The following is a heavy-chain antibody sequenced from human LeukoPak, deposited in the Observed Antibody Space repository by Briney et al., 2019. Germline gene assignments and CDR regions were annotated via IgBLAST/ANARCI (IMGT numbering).Heavy chain of an antibody. CDR3: ARDSSVAARLVHFDY. J-gene: IGHJ4*02. CDR2: IYYSGST. D-gene: IGHD6-13*01. V-gene: IGHV4-39*07. Sequence: PSETLSLTCTVSGGSISSSSYYWGWIRQPPGKGLEWIGSIYYSGSTYYNPSLKSRVTISVDTSKNQFSLKLSSVTAADTAVYYCARDSSVAARLVHFDYWGQGTLVTVSS. CDR1: GGSISSSSYY.